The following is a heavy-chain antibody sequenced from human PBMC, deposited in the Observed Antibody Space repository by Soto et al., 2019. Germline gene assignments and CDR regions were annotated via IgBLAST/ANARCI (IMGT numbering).Heavy chain of an antibody. CDR1: GGSISSGGYY. CDR3: ARAVARYCSSTSCPDAFDI. D-gene: IGHD2-2*01. J-gene: IGHJ3*02. V-gene: IGHV4-31*03. CDR2: IYYSGST. Sequence: SETLSLTCTVSGGSISSGGYYWSWIRQHPGKGLEWIGYIYYSGSTYYNPSLKSRVTISVDTSKNQFSLKLSSVTAADTAVYYCARAVARYCSSTSCPDAFDIWGQGTMVTVSS.